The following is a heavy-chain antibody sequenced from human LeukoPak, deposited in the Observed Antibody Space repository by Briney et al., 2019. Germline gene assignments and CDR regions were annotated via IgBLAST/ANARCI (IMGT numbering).Heavy chain of an antibody. Sequence: ASVKVSCKASGYTFTSYDINWVRQATGQGREWMGWMNPSSGRTNYAQNFQGRVAMTRDTSISTAYMELSSLRSDDTAVYYCAKRGGALSHWGQGTPVTVTS. CDR2: MNPSSGRT. CDR3: AKRGGALSH. CDR1: GYTFTSYD. V-gene: IGHV1-2*02. J-gene: IGHJ4*02. D-gene: IGHD4-17*01.